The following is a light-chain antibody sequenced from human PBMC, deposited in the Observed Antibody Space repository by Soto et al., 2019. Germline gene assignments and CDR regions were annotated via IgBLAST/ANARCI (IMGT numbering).Light chain of an antibody. CDR3: QQYGSSRT. J-gene: IGKJ1*01. Sequence: EIVLTQSPATLSLSPGERSTLSGRASQSVPSSDLAWYQQKPGQAPRLLIYGASSRANGIPDRFSGSGSWTDFTLTINRLEPEDFAVYYCQQYGSSRTLGQGTKVDI. CDR1: QSVPSSD. CDR2: GAS. V-gene: IGKV3-20*01.